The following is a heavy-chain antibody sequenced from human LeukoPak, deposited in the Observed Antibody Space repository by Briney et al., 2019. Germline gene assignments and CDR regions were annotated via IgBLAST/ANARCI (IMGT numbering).Heavy chain of an antibody. D-gene: IGHD1-26*01. CDR1: GGSISSSSYY. CDR2: IYYSGST. V-gene: IGHV4-39*01. CDR3: ARGSRVGIVGAAFDY. J-gene: IGHJ4*02. Sequence: PSETLSLTCTVSGGSISSSSYYWGWIRQPPGKGLEWIGSIYYSGSTYYNPSLKSRVTISVDTSKNQFSLKLSSVTAADTAVYYCARGSRVGIVGAAFDYWGQGTLVTVSS.